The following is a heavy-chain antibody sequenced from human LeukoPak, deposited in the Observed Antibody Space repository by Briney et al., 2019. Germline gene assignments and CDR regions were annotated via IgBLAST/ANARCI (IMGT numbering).Heavy chain of an antibody. Sequence: SETLSLTCTVSGGSISSYYWSWIRQPPGKGLEWIGYIYYSGSTNYNPSLKSRVTISVDTSKNQFPLKLSSVTAADTAVYYCASSGYSYGYGLWGKGTTVTVSS. CDR2: IYYSGST. D-gene: IGHD5-18*01. V-gene: IGHV4-59*01. CDR1: GGSISSYY. CDR3: ASSGYSYGYGL. J-gene: IGHJ6*04.